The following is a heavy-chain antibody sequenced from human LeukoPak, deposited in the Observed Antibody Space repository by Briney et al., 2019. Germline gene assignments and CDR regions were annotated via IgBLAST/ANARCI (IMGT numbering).Heavy chain of an antibody. J-gene: IGHJ4*02. V-gene: IGHV3-48*01. CDR2: ISRCDNPI. CDR3: AKDGVLFNYYPYYFYI. CDR1: GFPLSCYL. D-gene: IGHD3-22*01. Sequence: GGSLLHSCGAPGFPLSCYLMSSVRQARGKGEGRDPYISRCDNPIYYVESEKGQFTISRDNSKSTLYLQMSSLRAEDTAVYYCAKDGVLFNYYPYYFYIWGQETLGTVSS.